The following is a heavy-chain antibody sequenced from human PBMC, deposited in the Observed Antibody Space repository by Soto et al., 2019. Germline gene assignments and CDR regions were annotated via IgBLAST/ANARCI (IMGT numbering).Heavy chain of an antibody. CDR2: ISSSSSYI. J-gene: IGHJ4*02. V-gene: IGHV3-21*01. CDR3: ARVREYYYDSSGYAFDY. D-gene: IGHD3-22*01. CDR1: GFTFSSYS. Sequence: EVQLVESGGGLVKPGGSLRLSCAASGFTFSSYSMNWVRQAPGKGLEWVSSISSSSSYIYYADSVKGRFTISRDNAKNSLYLQMNSLRAEDTAVYYCARVREYYYDSSGYAFDYWGQGTLVTVSS.